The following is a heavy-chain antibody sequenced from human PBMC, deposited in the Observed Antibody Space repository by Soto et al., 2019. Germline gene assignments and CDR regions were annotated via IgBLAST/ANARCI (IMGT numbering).Heavy chain of an antibody. Sequence: EVQLVESGGGLVQPGGSLRLSCAASGFTVSSNYMSWVRQAPGKGLEWVSVIYSGGSTYYADSVKGRFTISSDNSKNTLYLQMNSLRAEDTAVYYCARDGPHIWIYGDYVGWYFDLWGRGTLVTVSS. CDR1: GFTVSSNY. CDR2: IYSGGST. J-gene: IGHJ2*01. V-gene: IGHV3-66*01. CDR3: ARDGPHIWIYGDYVGWYFDL. D-gene: IGHD4-17*01.